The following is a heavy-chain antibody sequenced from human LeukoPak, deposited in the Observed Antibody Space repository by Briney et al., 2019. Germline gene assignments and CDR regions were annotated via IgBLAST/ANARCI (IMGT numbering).Heavy chain of an antibody. J-gene: IGHJ4*02. CDR3: ARLPRNYGDYVAY. D-gene: IGHD4-17*01. Sequence: ASVKVSCKASGYTFSGYYMHWVRQAPGQGLEWMGWINPNSGGTNYAQKFQGRVTMTRDTSIRTAYMELSRLRSDDTAIYYCARLPRNYGDYVAYWGQGTLVTVSS. CDR2: INPNSGGT. CDR1: GYTFSGYY. V-gene: IGHV1-2*02.